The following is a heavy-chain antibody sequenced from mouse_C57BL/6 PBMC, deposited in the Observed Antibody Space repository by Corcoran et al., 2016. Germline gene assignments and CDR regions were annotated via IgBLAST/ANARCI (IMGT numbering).Heavy chain of an antibody. V-gene: IGHV1-18*01. CDR1: GYTFTDYN. Sequence: EVQLQQSGPELVKPGASVKIPCKASGYTFTDYNMDWVKQSHGKSLEWIGDINPNNGGTIYNQKFKGKATLTVDKSSSTAYMELRSLTSEDTAVYYCGRGLGVTWVAYWGQGTLVTVSA. J-gene: IGHJ3*01. CDR3: GRGLGVTWVAY. CDR2: INPNNGGT.